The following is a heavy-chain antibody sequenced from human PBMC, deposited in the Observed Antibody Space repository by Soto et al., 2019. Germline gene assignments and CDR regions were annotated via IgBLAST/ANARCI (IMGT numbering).Heavy chain of an antibody. D-gene: IGHD1-26*01. V-gene: IGHV3-23*01. CDR1: GFTFSLYA. Sequence: GGSLRLSCTASGFTFSLYAMSWARHTPGKGLEWVASISGSGERTYYADSVKGRFTISKDNSQNSVFLQMNSLRAEDTAVYYCARERDPSDYYYYYGMDVWGQGTTVTVSS. CDR3: ARERDPSDYYYYYGMDV. J-gene: IGHJ6*02. CDR2: ISGSGERT.